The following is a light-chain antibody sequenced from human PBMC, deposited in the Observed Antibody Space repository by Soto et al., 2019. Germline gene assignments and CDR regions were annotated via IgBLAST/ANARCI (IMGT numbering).Light chain of an antibody. CDR2: KAS. CDR3: QQHESYPRT. CDR1: QSINTW. J-gene: IGKJ1*01. Sequence: DIQMTQSPSTLSASVGDRVTITCRASQSINTWLAWYQQKPGKAPRLLISKASSLESGVPSRFSGSGSGTEFTLTIISLQPDDFATYYCQQHESYPRTFVQGTKVEIK. V-gene: IGKV1-5*03.